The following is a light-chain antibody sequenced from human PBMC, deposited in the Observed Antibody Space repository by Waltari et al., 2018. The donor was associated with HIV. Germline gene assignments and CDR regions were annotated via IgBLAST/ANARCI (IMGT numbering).Light chain of an antibody. CDR2: KDT. V-gene: IGLV3-25*03. CDR3: QSADSSGTYVV. J-gene: IGLJ2*01. Sequence: SYELTQPPSVSVSPGQTARISCSGDGLPKQYAYWYQKKAGPAPVLVMYKDTGRPSGIPERFSGSSAGTTVTLTISGVQPDDEADYYCQSADSSGTYVVFGGGTKVAVL. CDR1: GLPKQY.